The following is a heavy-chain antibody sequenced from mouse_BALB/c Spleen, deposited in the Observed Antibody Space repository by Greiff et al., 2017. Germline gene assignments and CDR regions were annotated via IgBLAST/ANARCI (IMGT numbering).Heavy chain of an antibody. J-gene: IGHJ2*01. Sequence: EVKLQESGAELVKPGASVKLSCTASGFNIKDTYMHWVKQRPEQGLEWIGRIDPANGNTKYDPKFQGKATITADTSSNTAYLQLSSLTSEDTAVYYCARGPTVVGGGVYFDYWGQGTTLTVSS. CDR3: ARGPTVVGGGVYFDY. D-gene: IGHD1-1*01. CDR1: GFNIKDTY. V-gene: IGHV14-3*02. CDR2: IDPANGNT.